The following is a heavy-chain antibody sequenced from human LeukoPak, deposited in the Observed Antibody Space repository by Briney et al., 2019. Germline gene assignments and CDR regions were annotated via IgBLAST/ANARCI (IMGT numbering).Heavy chain of an antibody. D-gene: IGHD4-17*01. CDR2: ISSSSYI. J-gene: IGHJ4*02. CDR1: GFTFSSYS. Sequence: PGGSLRLSCAASGFTFSSYSMNWVRQAPGKGLEWVSSISSSSYIYYADSVKGRFTISRDNAKNSLYLQMNSLRAEDTAVYYCARDLPTVTTVHFRDSWGQGILVTVSS. V-gene: IGHV3-21*01. CDR3: ARDLPTVTTVHFRDS.